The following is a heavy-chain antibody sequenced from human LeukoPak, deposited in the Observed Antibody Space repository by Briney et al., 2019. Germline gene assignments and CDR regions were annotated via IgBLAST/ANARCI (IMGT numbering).Heavy chain of an antibody. Sequence: GGSLRLSCAASGFTLSSYWMSWVRQAPGKGLEWVSGINWNGGSTRYADSVKGRFTISRDNAKNSLYLQMNSLRAEDTALYYCAKDSGTYYYWFDPWGQGTLVTVSS. CDR3: AKDSGTYYYWFDP. CDR2: INWNGGST. D-gene: IGHD1-26*01. CDR1: GFTLSSYW. V-gene: IGHV3-20*04. J-gene: IGHJ5*02.